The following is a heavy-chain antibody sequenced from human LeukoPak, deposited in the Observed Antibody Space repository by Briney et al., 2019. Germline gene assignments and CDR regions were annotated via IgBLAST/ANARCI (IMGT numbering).Heavy chain of an antibody. CDR1: GFTFSSYA. Sequence: GGSLRLSCAASGFTFSSYAMSWVRQAPGKGLEWVSAISGSGGSTYYADSVKGRFTISRDNSKNTLYLQMNSLRAEDTTVYYCAKAQLGIAVAGTFDYWGQGTLVTVSS. CDR2: ISGSGGST. V-gene: IGHV3-23*01. J-gene: IGHJ4*02. D-gene: IGHD6-19*01. CDR3: AKAQLGIAVAGTFDY.